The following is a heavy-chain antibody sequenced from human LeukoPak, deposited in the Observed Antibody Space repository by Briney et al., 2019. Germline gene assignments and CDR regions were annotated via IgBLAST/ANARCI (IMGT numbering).Heavy chain of an antibody. D-gene: IGHD4-17*01. V-gene: IGHV4-59*08. CDR1: GGSISSYY. CDR3: ARPDYGDYGTLAY. J-gene: IGHJ4*02. CDR2: IYYSGST. Sequence: SETLSLTCTVSGGSISSYYWSWIRQPPGKGLEWIGYIYYSGSTNYNPSLKSRVTISVDTSKNQFSLKLSSVTAADTAVYYCARPDYGDYGTLAYWGQGTLVTVSS.